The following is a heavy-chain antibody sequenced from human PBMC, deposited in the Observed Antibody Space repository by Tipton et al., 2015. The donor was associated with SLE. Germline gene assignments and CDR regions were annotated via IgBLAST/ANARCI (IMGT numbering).Heavy chain of an antibody. CDR1: GGSFSGYY. CDR2: INHSGST. Sequence: LRLSCAVYGGSFSGYYWSWIRQPPGKGLEWIGEINHSGSTNYNPSLKSRVTISVDTSKNQFSLKLSSVTAAGTAVYYCARHGWSPLWYFDLWGRVPLVTVSS. D-gene: IGHD6-19*01. CDR3: ARHGWSPLWYFDL. V-gene: IGHV4-34*01. J-gene: IGHJ2*01.